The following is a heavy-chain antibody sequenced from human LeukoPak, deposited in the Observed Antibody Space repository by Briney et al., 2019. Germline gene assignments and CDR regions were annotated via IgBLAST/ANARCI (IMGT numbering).Heavy chain of an antibody. Sequence: SETLSLTCTVSGGSISSGGYYWSWIRQHPGKGLEWIGYIFYTGSTYYNPSLKSRVTISVDTSKNQFSLKLSSVTAADTAVYYCAREVDSSGYYPLWGRGTLVTVSS. V-gene: IGHV4-31*03. J-gene: IGHJ4*02. CDR2: IFYTGST. CDR1: GGSISSGGYY. D-gene: IGHD3-22*01. CDR3: AREVDSSGYYPL.